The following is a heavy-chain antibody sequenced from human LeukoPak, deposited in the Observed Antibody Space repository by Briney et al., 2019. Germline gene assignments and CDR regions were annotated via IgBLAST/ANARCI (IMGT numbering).Heavy chain of an antibody. V-gene: IGHV3-30-3*02. CDR1: GFTFSSYA. J-gene: IGHJ4*02. CDR2: ISYDGSNK. CDR3: AKPKYYYDSTPILDY. Sequence: PGGSLRLSCAASGFTFSSYAMHWVRQAPGKGLEWVAVISYDGSNKYYADSVKGRFTISRDNSKNTLYLQMNSLRAEDTAVYYCAKPKYYYDSTPILDYWGQGTLVTVSS. D-gene: IGHD3-22*01.